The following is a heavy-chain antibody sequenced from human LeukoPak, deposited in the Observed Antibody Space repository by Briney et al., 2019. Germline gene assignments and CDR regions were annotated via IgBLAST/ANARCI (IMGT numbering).Heavy chain of an antibody. V-gene: IGHV3-21*01. Sequence: TGGSLRLSCVASGFTFSSYSMYWVRQAPGKGLEWVSYISGSSTYIYYVDSLKGRFTISRDNAKNSLYLQMNSLRVEDTAVYYCASTTGDRDYWGQGTLVNVPS. CDR1: GFTFSSYS. CDR2: ISGSSTYI. CDR3: ASTTGDRDY. J-gene: IGHJ4*02. D-gene: IGHD7-27*01.